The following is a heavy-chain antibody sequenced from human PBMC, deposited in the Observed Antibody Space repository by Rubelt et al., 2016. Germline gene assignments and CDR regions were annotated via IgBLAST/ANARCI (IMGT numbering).Heavy chain of an antibody. CDR2: ISSSSSNI. J-gene: IGHJ6*02. D-gene: IGHD4-23*01. V-gene: IGHV3-48*04. CDR3: ARHGRGGNSPQYYYYGMDV. Sequence: EVQLVESGGGLVQPGGSLRLSCAASGFSFSGYSMNWVRQAPGKGLEWVSNISSSSSNIFYADSVKGRLTISRDNATSSLYLQMNSLRAEDTAVYYCARHGRGGNSPQYYYYGMDVWGQGTTVTVSS. CDR1: GFSFSGYS.